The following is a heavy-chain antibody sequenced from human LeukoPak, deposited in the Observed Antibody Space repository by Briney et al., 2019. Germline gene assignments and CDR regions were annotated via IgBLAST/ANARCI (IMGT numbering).Heavy chain of an antibody. Sequence: GGSLRLSCAASGFNSYWMSWVRQAPGKGLEWVANIKQDGSEKYYVDSVKGRFTISRDNVKNSLCLQMNSLRAEDTAVYYCARPAYGDYALFDYWGQGTLVTVSS. D-gene: IGHD4-17*01. CDR3: ARPAYGDYALFDY. CDR2: IKQDGSEK. V-gene: IGHV3-7*01. J-gene: IGHJ4*02. CDR1: GFNSYW.